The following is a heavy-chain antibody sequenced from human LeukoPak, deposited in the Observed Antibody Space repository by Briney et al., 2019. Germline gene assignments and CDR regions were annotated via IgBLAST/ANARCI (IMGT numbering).Heavy chain of an antibody. CDR1: GYTFTDYY. Sequence: ASVKISCKVSGYTFTDYYMHWVQQASGKGLEWMGLVDPEDGETIYAEKFQGRVTITADTSTDTAYMELSSLRSEDTAVYYCATVDYYDSSGLDYWGQGTLVTVSS. CDR3: ATVDYYDSSGLDY. CDR2: VDPEDGET. D-gene: IGHD3-22*01. J-gene: IGHJ4*02. V-gene: IGHV1-69-2*01.